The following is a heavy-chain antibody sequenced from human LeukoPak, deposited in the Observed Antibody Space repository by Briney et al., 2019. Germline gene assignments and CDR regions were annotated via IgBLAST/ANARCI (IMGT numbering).Heavy chain of an antibody. Sequence: GGSLRLSCAASGFIFDDYVMHWVRQAPGKGLEWVSGISWNSHSIAYADSVKGRFTISRDNAKNSLYLQMNSLRAEDTALYYCAKARYYLYYFDYWGQGTLVTVSS. D-gene: IGHD2/OR15-2a*01. CDR2: ISWNSHSI. V-gene: IGHV3-9*01. CDR1: GFIFDDYV. J-gene: IGHJ4*02. CDR3: AKARYYLYYFDY.